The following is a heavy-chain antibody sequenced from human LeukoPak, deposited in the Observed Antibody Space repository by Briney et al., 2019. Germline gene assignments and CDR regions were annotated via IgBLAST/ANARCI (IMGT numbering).Heavy chain of an antibody. V-gene: IGHV1-2*02. D-gene: IGHD4-17*01. CDR2: INPNSGGT. J-gene: IGHJ6*02. CDR3: ARPVRAIGVYYYYYYGMDV. Sequence: ASVKVSCKASGYTFTGYYMHWVRQAPGQGLEWMGWINPNSGGTNYAQKFQGRVTMTRDTSISTAYMEPSRLRSDDTAVYYCARPVRAIGVYYYYYYGMDVWGQGTTVTVSS. CDR1: GYTFTGYY.